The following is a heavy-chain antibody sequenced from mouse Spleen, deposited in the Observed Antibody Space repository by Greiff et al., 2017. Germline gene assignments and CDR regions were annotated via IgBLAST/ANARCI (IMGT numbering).Heavy chain of an antibody. J-gene: IGHJ1*01. CDR2: ISSGGGNT. Sequence: EVLLVESGGGLVQLGGSLKLSCAASGFTFSSYAMSWVRQTPEKRLEWVATISSGGGNTYYPDSVKGRFTISRDNAKNTLYLQMSNVKSEDRGMCYSLRRREAWWFGVWGAGTTVTGSS. CDR1: GFTFSSYA. D-gene: IGHD1-1*01. CDR3: LRRREAWWFGV. V-gene: IGHV5-9-3*01.